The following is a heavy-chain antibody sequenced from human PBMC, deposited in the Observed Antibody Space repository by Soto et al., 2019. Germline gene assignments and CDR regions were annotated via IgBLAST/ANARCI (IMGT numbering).Heavy chain of an antibody. V-gene: IGHV4-31*03. Sequence: PSETLSLTCTVSGGSISSGGYYWSWIRQHPGKGLEWIGYIYYSGSTYYNPSLKSRVTISVDTSENQFSLKLSSVTAADTAVYYCARYCSGGSCYLLGKYYFDYWGQGTLVTVSS. CDR2: IYYSGST. J-gene: IGHJ4*02. CDR1: GGSISSGGYY. D-gene: IGHD2-15*01. CDR3: ARYCSGGSCYLLGKYYFDY.